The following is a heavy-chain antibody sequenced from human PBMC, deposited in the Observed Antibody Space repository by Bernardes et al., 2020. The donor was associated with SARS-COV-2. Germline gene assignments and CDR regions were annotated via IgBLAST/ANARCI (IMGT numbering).Heavy chain of an antibody. V-gene: IGHV1-2*02. CDR3: AREGHRGGYYFDS. CDR2: INPNSGVT. CDR1: GYTFTGYY. Sequence: ASVKVSCKASGYTFTGYYIHWVRQAPGQGPEWMGWINPNSGVTNFAQKFQGRVTMTRDTSITSAYMELSRLTSDDTAVYYCAREGHRGGYYFDSWGQGTLVTVSS. J-gene: IGHJ4*02. D-gene: IGHD6-25*01.